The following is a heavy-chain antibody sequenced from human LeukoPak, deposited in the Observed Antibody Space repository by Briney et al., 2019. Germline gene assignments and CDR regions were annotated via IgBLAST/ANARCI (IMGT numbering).Heavy chain of an antibody. CDR1: GFTFDEYA. CDR2: ISWNSGSI. V-gene: IGHV3-9*01. J-gene: IGHJ4*02. CDR3: AKVESPWSYRLVDY. Sequence: GGSLRLACAASGFTFDEYAMHWVRQASGKGLGWDSGISWNSGSIGYADSVKGRFTISRDNAKNSLSLQMNSLRAEDTALYYCAKVESPWSYRLVDYWGQGTLVTVSS. D-gene: IGHD3-16*01.